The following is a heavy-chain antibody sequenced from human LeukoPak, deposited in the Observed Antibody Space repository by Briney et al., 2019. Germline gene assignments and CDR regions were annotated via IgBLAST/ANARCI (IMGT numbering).Heavy chain of an antibody. J-gene: IGHJ6*02. CDR2: INHSGSA. CDR3: ASRQDCSGGSCYSGDYYYYYGMDV. Sequence: SETLSRTCAVYGGSFSGYYWSWIRQPPGKGLEWIGEINHSGSANYNPSLKSRVTISVDTSKNQFSLKLSSVTAADTAVYYCASRQDCSGGSCYSGDYYYYYGMDVWGQGTTVTVSS. CDR1: GGSFSGYY. V-gene: IGHV4-34*01. D-gene: IGHD2-15*01.